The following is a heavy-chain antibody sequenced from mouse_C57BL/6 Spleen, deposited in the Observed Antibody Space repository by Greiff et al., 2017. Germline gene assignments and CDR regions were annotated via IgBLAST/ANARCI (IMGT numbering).Heavy chain of an antibody. CDR3: ARYGSTYEYFVV. Sequence: VQLQQSGTDLVKPGASVKLSCTASGYTFTSYWMHWVHQRPGQGLEWIGNINPSNGGTNYNEKFKSKVTLTVDNSSSTAYMQLSSLTSEDSAVYYCARYGSTYEYFVVWGTGTTVTVST. V-gene: IGHV1-53*01. CDR1: GYTFTSYW. CDR2: INPSNGGT. J-gene: IGHJ1*03. D-gene: IGHD5-1*01.